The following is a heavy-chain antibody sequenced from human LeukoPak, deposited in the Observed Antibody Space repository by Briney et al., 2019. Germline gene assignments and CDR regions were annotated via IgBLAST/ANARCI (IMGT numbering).Heavy chain of an antibody. CDR3: ARHPPGAAGTLQYYFDY. D-gene: IGHD6-13*01. CDR2: IIPIFGTA. J-gene: IGHJ4*02. CDR1: GGTFSSYA. Sequence: SVKVSCKASGGTFSSYAISWVRQAPGQGLEWRGGIIPIFGTANYAQKFQGRVTITADESTSTAYMELSSLRSEDTAVYYCARHPPGAAGTLQYYFDYWGQGTLVTVSS. V-gene: IGHV1-69*13.